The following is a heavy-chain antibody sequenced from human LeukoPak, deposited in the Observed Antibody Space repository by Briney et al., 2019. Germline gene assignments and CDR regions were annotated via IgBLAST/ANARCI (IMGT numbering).Heavy chain of an antibody. J-gene: IGHJ6*03. V-gene: IGHV3-48*01. D-gene: IGHD2-2*01. CDR2: ISSRSSTI. CDR3: ASYYCSSISCYPYYYYMDV. Sequence: PGGSLRLSCAASGFTFSSYNMNWVRQAPGKGLEWVSYISSRSSTIYYADSVKGRFTISRDNSKNTLYLEMNSLRAEDTAVYYCASYYCSSISCYPYYYYMDVWGKGTTVTVSS. CDR1: GFTFSSYN.